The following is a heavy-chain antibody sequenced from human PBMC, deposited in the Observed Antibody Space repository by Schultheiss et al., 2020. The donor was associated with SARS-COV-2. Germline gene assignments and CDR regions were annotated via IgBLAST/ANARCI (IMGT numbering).Heavy chain of an antibody. V-gene: IGHV4-31*11. D-gene: IGHD4-17*01. Sequence: SETLSLTCGVSGGSFTSDYWWIWVRQTPGKGPEWIGYIFYGGSTGYNPSFKSRVRISADTSKNQFSLKLTSLTAADTALYYCAGGGRGDYGPFDFWGQGTLVTVSS. J-gene: IGHJ4*02. CDR2: IFYGGST. CDR1: GGSFTSDYW. CDR3: AGGGRGDYGPFDF.